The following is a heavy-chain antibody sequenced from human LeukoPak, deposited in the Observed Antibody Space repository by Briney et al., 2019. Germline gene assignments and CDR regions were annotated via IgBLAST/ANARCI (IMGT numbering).Heavy chain of an antibody. V-gene: IGHV4-4*02. CDR1: GDSLNTNTW. CDR3: AREIFGARAFQY. CDR2: IFRSGST. Sequence: SGTLSLTCAVSGDSLNTNTWWSWVRQPPGKGLEWTGEIFRSGSTNYHPSLESRLTISMDKSKNSFSLRLTSVTAADTAVYYCAREIFGARAFQYWGQGILVTVSS. D-gene: IGHD3-3*01. J-gene: IGHJ4*02.